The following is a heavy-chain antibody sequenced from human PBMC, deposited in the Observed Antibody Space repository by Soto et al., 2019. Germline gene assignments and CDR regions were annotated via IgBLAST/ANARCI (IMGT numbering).Heavy chain of an antibody. CDR1: GGSISSYY. Sequence: QVQLQESGPGLVKPSETLSLTCTVSGGSISSYYWSWIRQPPGKGLEWIGYIYYSGSTNYNPSLMSRVTISVDTSKNQFSLKLSSVTAADTAVYYCARDSRSSSWYYYYYGMDVWGQGTTVTVSS. CDR2: IYYSGST. J-gene: IGHJ6*02. V-gene: IGHV4-59*01. CDR3: ARDSRSSSWYYYYYGMDV. D-gene: IGHD6-13*01.